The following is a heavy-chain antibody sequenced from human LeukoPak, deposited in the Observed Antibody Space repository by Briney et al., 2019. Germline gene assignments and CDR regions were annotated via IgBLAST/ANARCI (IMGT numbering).Heavy chain of an antibody. CDR2: IYPGSSDT. CDR3: AREEQSGSSWFAY. J-gene: IGHJ4*02. V-gene: IGHV5-51*01. D-gene: IGHD6-13*01. Sequence: GESLQISCKGSGYDFTNYWIGWVRQLPGKGLEWMAIIYPGSSDTRYSPSFQGQVSISADKSINTAYLQWSSLKASDTAMYYCAREEQSGSSWFAYWGQGALVTVSS. CDR1: GYDFTNYW.